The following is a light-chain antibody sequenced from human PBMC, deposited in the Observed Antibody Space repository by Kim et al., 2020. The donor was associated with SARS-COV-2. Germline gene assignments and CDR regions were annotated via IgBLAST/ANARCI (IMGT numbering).Light chain of an antibody. CDR2: SAS. Sequence: EIVLTQSPGTLSLSPGERVTLSCRASQSVTSSYLAWYQQKPGQAPRLLIYSASSRATGIPDRFSGSGSGTDFTLTISRLEPEDFAVYYCQQYGSSPPTITFGQGTRLEIK. CDR1: QSVTSSY. J-gene: IGKJ5*01. CDR3: QQYGSSPPTIT. V-gene: IGKV3-20*01.